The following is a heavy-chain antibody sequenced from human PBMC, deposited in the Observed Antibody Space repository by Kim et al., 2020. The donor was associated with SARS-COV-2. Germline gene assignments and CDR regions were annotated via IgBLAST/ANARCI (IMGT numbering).Heavy chain of an antibody. CDR2: INQDGSEK. V-gene: IGHV3-7*01. J-gene: IGHJ4*02. Sequence: GGSLRLSCAVSGFKFKTYWMSWVRQAPGKGLEWVAYINQDGSEKYSVDSVKGRFTISRDNAKNSVYLQMNSLRAEDTAVYYCARGSGWPFDYWGQGTLVTVSS. CDR1: GFKFKTYW. CDR3: ARGSGWPFDY. D-gene: IGHD6-19*01.